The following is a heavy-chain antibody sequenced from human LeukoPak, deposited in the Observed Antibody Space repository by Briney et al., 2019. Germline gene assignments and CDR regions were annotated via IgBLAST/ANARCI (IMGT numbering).Heavy chain of an antibody. Sequence: GASVKVSRKAFGYTFTSNYIHWVRQAPGQGLEWMGIINPSGGNTGYAQKCQGRVTMTRDTSTSTVYMELSSLRSEDTAVYYCARPPSYYYGMDVWGQGTTVTVSS. CDR1: GYTFTSNY. J-gene: IGHJ6*02. CDR3: ARPPSYYYGMDV. CDR2: INPSGGNT. V-gene: IGHV1-46*01.